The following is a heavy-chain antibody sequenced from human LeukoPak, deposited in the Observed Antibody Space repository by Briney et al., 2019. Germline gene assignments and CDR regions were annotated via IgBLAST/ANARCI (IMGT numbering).Heavy chain of an antibody. CDR3: AKAPKYYDILTGYSGWYFDL. CDR1: GFTFSSYG. D-gene: IGHD3-9*01. Sequence: GGSLRLSCAASGFTFSSYGMHWVRQAPGKGLEWVAVISYDGSNKYYADSVKGRFTISRDNSKNTLYLQMNSLRAEDTAVYYCAKAPKYYDILTGYSGWYFDLWGRGTLVTVSS. J-gene: IGHJ2*01. CDR2: ISYDGSNK. V-gene: IGHV3-30*18.